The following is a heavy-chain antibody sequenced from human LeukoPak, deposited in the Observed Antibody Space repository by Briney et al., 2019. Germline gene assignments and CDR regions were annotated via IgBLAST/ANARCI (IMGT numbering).Heavy chain of an antibody. CDR1: GYTFTGYY. D-gene: IGHD5-18*01. CDR2: INPNSGGT. Sequence: ASVKVSCKASGYTFTGYYMHWVRQAPGHGLEWMGRINPNSGGTNYAQKFQGRVTMTRDTSISTAYMELSRLRSDDTAVYYCARARRSIQPNRDAFDIWGQGTMVTVSS. J-gene: IGHJ3*02. V-gene: IGHV1-2*06. CDR3: ARARRSIQPNRDAFDI.